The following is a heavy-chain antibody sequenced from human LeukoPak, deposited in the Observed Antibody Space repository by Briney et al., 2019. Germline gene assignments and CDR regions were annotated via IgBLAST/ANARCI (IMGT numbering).Heavy chain of an antibody. D-gene: IGHD2-2*01. CDR1: GGSIRGGPYH. Sequence: SQTLSLTCAVSGGSIRGGPYHWSWIRQHPGRGLEWIGYIHYSGTTYYNPSLKSRVTISVDTSNNQFSLKLSSVSAADTAVYYCARADCSTTCYYFDDWGRGTLATVSS. CDR2: IHYSGTT. CDR3: ARADCSTTCYYFDD. V-gene: IGHV4-31*11. J-gene: IGHJ4*02.